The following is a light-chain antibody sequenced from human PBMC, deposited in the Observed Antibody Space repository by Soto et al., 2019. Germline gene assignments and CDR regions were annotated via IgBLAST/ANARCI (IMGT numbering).Light chain of an antibody. CDR3: QQYNNYMWT. CDR2: DAS. Sequence: DIQMTQSPSTLSASVGDRVTITCRASQNINSWLAWFQQKPGKAPNLLMYDASTLESGVPSRFSGSGSGTEFTLPISSLQPDDFATYYCQQYNNYMWTFGQGTKVEIK. V-gene: IGKV1-5*01. CDR1: QNINSW. J-gene: IGKJ1*01.